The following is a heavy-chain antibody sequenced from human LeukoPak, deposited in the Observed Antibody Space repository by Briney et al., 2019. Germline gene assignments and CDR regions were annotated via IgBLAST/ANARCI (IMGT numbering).Heavy chain of an antibody. Sequence: ASVKVSCKASGYTFTSYYMHWVRQAPGQGLEWMGIINPSGGSTSYAQKFQGRVTMTRDTSISTAYMELSRLRSDDTAVYYCARVAKFGYYDSSGYFLSPYYYYYMDVWGKGTTVTTSS. CDR3: ARVAKFGYYDSSGYFLSPYYYYYMDV. J-gene: IGHJ6*03. V-gene: IGHV1-46*01. D-gene: IGHD3-22*01. CDR2: INPSGGST. CDR1: GYTFTSYY.